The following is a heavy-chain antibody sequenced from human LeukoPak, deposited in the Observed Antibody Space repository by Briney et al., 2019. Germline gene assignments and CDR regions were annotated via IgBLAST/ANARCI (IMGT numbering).Heavy chain of an antibody. CDR1: GGSISSGGYS. J-gene: IGHJ4*02. CDR3: ARVYCSSTSCYYFDY. D-gene: IGHD2-2*01. Sequence: SQTLSRTCAVSGGSISSGGYSWSWIRQPPGKGLEWIGYIYHSGSTYYNPSLKSRVTISVDRSKNQFSLKLSSVTAADTAVYYCARVYCSSTSCYYFDYWGQGTLVTVSS. CDR2: IYHSGST. V-gene: IGHV4-30-2*01.